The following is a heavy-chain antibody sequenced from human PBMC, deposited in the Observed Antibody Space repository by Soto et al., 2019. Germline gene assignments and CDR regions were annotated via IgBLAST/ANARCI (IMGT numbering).Heavy chain of an antibody. D-gene: IGHD3-3*01. CDR2: ISSSSNTI. CDR1: GFTFSSYS. CDR3: VRDAPPDYY. V-gene: IGHV3-48*01. J-gene: IGHJ4*02. Sequence: EVQLVESGGGLVQPGGSLRLSCAASGFTFSSYSKNWVRQATGKGLEWASYISSSSNTIYYADSVKGRFTISRDNAKNSLYLQMNSLRAEDTCVYYCVRDAPPDYYLGQGTLVTVSS.